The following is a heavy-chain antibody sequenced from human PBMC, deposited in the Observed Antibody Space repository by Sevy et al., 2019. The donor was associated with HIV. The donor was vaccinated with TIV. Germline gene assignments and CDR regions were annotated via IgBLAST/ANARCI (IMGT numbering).Heavy chain of an antibody. CDR1: GFTFSSYG. CDR2: LRYDGSNK. D-gene: IGHD1-20*01. Sequence: GGSLRLSCAASGFTFSSYGMHWVRQAPGKGLEWVAFLRYDGSNKYYADSVKGRFTISRDNSKNTLYLQMNSLRAEDTAVYYCAKGGITGTLFDYWGQGTLVTVSS. J-gene: IGHJ4*02. V-gene: IGHV3-30*02. CDR3: AKGGITGTLFDY.